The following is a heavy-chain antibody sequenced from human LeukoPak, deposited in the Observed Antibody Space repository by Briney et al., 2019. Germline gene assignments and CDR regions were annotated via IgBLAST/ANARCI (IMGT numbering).Heavy chain of an antibody. CDR2: IYYSGST. Sequence: PSETLSLTCTVSGGSISSSSYYWGWIRQPPGKGLEWIGSIYYSGSTYYNPSLKSRVTISVDTSKNQFSLKLSSVTAADMAVYYCARETIAAASFDYWGQGTLVTVSS. CDR3: ARETIAAASFDY. V-gene: IGHV4-39*07. J-gene: IGHJ4*02. CDR1: GGSISSSSYY. D-gene: IGHD6-13*01.